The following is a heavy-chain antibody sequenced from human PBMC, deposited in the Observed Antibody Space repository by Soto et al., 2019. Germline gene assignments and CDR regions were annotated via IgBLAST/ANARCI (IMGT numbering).Heavy chain of an antibody. J-gene: IGHJ4*02. CDR1: GFTFSTYA. Sequence: GGSLRLSCAASGFTFSTYAMNWVRQAPGNGLEWVSAISGSGGSIHYADSVKGRFTISRDNSKNTLYLQMNSLRDEDTAVYYCASLTYYYDSSGYPEVFDYWGQGTLVTVSS. V-gene: IGHV3-23*01. CDR3: ASLTYYYDSSGYPEVFDY. CDR2: ISGSGGSI. D-gene: IGHD3-22*01.